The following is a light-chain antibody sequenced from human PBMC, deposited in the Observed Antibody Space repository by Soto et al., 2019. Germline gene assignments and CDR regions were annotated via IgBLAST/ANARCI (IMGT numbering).Light chain of an antibody. V-gene: IGKV3-11*01. CDR3: QQRSNWPRLT. J-gene: IGKJ4*01. CDR1: QGVSSY. CDR2: DAS. Sequence: EIMLTQSPATLSLSPGERATLSCRASQGVSSYLAWYQQKPGQAPRLLIYDASNRATGIPARFSGSGSGTDFTLTISSLEPEDFAVYYCQQRSNWPRLTFGGGTKVDIK.